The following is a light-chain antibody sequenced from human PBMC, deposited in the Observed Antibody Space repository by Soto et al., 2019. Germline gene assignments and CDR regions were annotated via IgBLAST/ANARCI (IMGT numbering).Light chain of an antibody. J-gene: IGKJ1*01. Sequence: DIQMTQSPSTLSASVGDRVTITCRASENINNKLAWYQQKPGKAPKLMIYKASNLESGGLSGFSGSGSGTEFTLTISSLQPDVFASYFCQQYYNYSTFGQGTKVEIK. CDR2: KAS. CDR3: QQYYNYST. V-gene: IGKV1-5*03. CDR1: ENINNK.